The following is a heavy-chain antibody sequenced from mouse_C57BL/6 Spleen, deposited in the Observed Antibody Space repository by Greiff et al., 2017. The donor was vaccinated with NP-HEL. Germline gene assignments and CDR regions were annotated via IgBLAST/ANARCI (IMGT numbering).Heavy chain of an antibody. J-gene: IGHJ4*01. V-gene: IGHV1-82*01. D-gene: IGHD1-3*01. Sequence: QVQLQQSGPELVKPGASVKISCKASGYAFSSSWMNWVKQRPGKGLEWIGRIYPGDGDTNYNGKFKGKATLTADKSSSTAYMQLSSLTSEDSAVYFCARSGTTEWDYYAMDYWGQGTSVTVSS. CDR3: ARSGTTEWDYYAMDY. CDR1: GYAFSSSW. CDR2: IYPGDGDT.